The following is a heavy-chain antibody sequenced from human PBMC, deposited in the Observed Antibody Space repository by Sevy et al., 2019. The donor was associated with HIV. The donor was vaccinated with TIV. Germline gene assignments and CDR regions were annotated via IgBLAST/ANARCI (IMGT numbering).Heavy chain of an antibody. J-gene: IGHJ4*02. D-gene: IGHD3-22*01. V-gene: IGHV4-59*01. CDR2: IYYSGST. Sequence: SETLSLTCTVSGGSISSYYWSWIRQPPGKGLEWIGYIYYSGSTTYNPSLKSRVTISVDTSKNQFSLKLSSVTAADTAVYYCARGVGGDYYDSSGPIDYWGQGTLVTVSS. CDR1: GGSISSYY. CDR3: ARGVGGDYYDSSGPIDY.